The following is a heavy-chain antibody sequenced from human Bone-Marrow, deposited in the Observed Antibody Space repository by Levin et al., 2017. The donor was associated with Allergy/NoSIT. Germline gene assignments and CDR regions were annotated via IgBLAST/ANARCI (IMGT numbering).Heavy chain of an antibody. CDR2: IDPSDSYT. Sequence: PGGSLRLSCKGSGYSFTSYWISWVRQMPGKGLEWMGRIDPSDSYTNYSPSFQGHVTISADKSISTAYLQWSSLKASDTAMYYCARRGVTVTSSNYYYYYMDVWGKGTTVTVSS. CDR3: ARRGVTVTSSNYYYYYMDV. D-gene: IGHD1-14*01. J-gene: IGHJ6*03. V-gene: IGHV5-10-1*01. CDR1: GYSFTSYW.